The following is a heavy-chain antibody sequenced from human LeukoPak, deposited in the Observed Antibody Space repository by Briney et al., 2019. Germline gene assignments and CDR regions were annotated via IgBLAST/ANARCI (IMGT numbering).Heavy chain of an antibody. CDR3: ARRRRILGNIVVVPAAALGRYYFDY. CDR1: GVSISSSSHY. J-gene: IGHJ4*02. Sequence: PSETLSLTCTVSGVSISSSSHYWGWIRQPPGKGLEWIGSMYYLGCTYQNPSLKSRVTISVDTSKNQFSLKLSSVTAADTAVYYCARRRRILGNIVVVPAAALGRYYFDYWGQGTLVTVSS. D-gene: IGHD2-2*01. CDR2: MYYLGCT. V-gene: IGHV4-39*07.